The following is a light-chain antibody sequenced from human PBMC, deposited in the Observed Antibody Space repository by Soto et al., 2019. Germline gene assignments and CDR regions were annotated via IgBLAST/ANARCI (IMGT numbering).Light chain of an antibody. CDR3: QQLFMYPPT. V-gene: IGKV1-9*01. J-gene: IGKJ3*01. CDR2: GAS. Sequence: IQLTQSPSSLSASVGDRVTITCRASQGIINYLAWYQQKPGKAPKLLIYGASTLQSGVPSRFGGSGSVTDFTLTVSSLQPGDFATYYCQQLFMYPPTFGPGTKVD. CDR1: QGIINY.